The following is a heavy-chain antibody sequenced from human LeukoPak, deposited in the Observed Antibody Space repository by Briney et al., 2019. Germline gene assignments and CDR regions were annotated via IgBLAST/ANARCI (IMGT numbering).Heavy chain of an antibody. D-gene: IGHD3-22*01. CDR1: GGSISSYY. J-gene: IGHJ4*02. CDR3: ARYYGGYYDSSGPLGI. V-gene: IGHV4-59*01. Sequence: PSETLSLTCTVSGGSISSYYWSWIRQPPGKGLEWIGYIYYSGSTNYNPSLRSRVTISVDTSKNQFSLKLNSVTAADTAVYYCARYYGGYYDSSGPLGIWGQGTLVTVSS. CDR2: IYYSGST.